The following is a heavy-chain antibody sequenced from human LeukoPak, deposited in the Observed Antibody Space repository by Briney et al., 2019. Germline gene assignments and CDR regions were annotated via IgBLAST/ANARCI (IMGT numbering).Heavy chain of an antibody. CDR1: GDSVSSNSAG. V-gene: IGHV6-1*01. D-gene: IGHD6-13*01. J-gene: IGHJ4*02. Sequence: SQTLSLTCAISGDSVSSNSAGWNWIRQSPSRGLEWLGRTYYRSKWYNDYAVSVKSRIIINPDTSKSQFTLQLNSVTPEDTAVYYCARGSSSWWPTFDYWGQGTLVTVSS. CDR3: ARGSSSWWPTFDY. CDR2: TYYRSKWYN.